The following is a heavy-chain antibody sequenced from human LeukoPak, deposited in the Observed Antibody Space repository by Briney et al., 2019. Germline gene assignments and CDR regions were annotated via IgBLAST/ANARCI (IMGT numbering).Heavy chain of an antibody. CDR1: EFTFSNAW. CDR3: TSQYFDY. J-gene: IGHJ4*02. CDR2: IKSKTDGGTT. Sequence: GGALRLSCAASEFTFSNAWMNWVRQGPGKGLEWVGRIKSKTDGGTTDYAAPVEGRFTISSDDSKNTVYLQMNSLKTDDTAVYYCTSQYFDYWGQGTLVAVSS. V-gene: IGHV3-15*01.